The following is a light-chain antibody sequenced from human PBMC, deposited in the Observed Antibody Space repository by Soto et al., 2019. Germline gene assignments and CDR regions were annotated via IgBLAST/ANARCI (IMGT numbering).Light chain of an antibody. Sequence: EIVMTQSPATLSVSPGERATLSCRASQSVSSNLDWYQQKPGQPPRLLIYGASTRATGIPARLNGSGSGTEFTLTISSLQSEDFAVYYCQQFNNWPYTFGQGTKLEIQ. V-gene: IGKV3-15*01. CDR2: GAS. CDR3: QQFNNWPYT. J-gene: IGKJ2*01. CDR1: QSVSSN.